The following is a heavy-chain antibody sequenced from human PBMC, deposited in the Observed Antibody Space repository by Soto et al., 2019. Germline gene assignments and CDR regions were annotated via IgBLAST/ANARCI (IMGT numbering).Heavy chain of an antibody. D-gene: IGHD6-19*01. J-gene: IGHJ3*02. CDR2: ISAYNGNT. CDR1: GYTFTSYG. Sequence: ASVKVSCKASGYTFTSYGISWVRQAPGQGLEWMGWISAYNGNTNYAQKLQGRVTMTTDTSTSTAYMELRSLRSDDTAVYYCARVHPRYSSGWHTWNAFDIWGQGTMVTVSS. CDR3: ARVHPRYSSGWHTWNAFDI. V-gene: IGHV1-18*01.